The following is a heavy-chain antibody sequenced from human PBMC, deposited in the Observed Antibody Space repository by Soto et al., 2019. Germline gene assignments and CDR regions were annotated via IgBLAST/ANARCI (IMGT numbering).Heavy chain of an antibody. CDR3: ARGLGP. CDR2: IYHSGST. Sequence: SETLSLSCAVSGGSISSGGYFWSWIRQPPGKGLEWIGYIYHSGSTYYNPSLKSRVTISVDRSKNQFSLKLSSVTAADTAVYYCARGLGPWGQGTLVTVS. J-gene: IGHJ5*02. D-gene: IGHD3-10*01. V-gene: IGHV4-30-2*01. CDR1: GGSISSGGYF.